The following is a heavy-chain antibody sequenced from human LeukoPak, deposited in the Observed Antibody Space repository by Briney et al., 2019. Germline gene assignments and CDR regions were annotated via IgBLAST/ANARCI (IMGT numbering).Heavy chain of an antibody. J-gene: IGHJ4*02. CDR2: MNPNSGNT. D-gene: IGHD2-2*01. Sequence: ASVKVSCKASGYTFTDYYIHWVRQATGQGLEWMGWMNPNSGNTGYAQKFQGGVTMTRNTSISTAYMELSSLRSEDTAVYYCARGALPYDRYCSSTSCNVFLIYYFDYWGQGTLVTVSS. CDR3: ARGALPYDRYCSSTSCNVFLIYYFDY. CDR1: GYTFTDYY. V-gene: IGHV1-8*02.